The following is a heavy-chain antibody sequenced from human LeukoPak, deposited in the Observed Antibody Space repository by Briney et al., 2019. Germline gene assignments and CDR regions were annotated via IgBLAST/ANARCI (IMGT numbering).Heavy chain of an antibody. Sequence: ASVKVSCKASGGTFTRSGISWGGQAPGQGLEWMGGIIPICGTANYAQKFRGRVTITADESTSTAYMELSSLRSEDTALYYCASSQYSSSWDGDCWGQGTLVTVSS. CDR2: IIPICGTA. D-gene: IGHD6-13*01. CDR3: ASSQYSSSWDGDC. J-gene: IGHJ4*02. V-gene: IGHV1-69*13. CDR1: GGTFTRSG.